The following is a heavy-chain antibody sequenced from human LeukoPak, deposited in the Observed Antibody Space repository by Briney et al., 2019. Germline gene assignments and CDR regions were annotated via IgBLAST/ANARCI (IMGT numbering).Heavy chain of an antibody. V-gene: IGHV4-39*01. Sequence: SETLSLICTVSGGSISSSSYYWGWISQPPGKGLEWIGSIYYSGSTYYNPSLKSRVTISVDTSKNQFSLKLSSVTAADTAVYYCARDYGGNFGPWGQGTLVTVSS. CDR2: IYYSGST. CDR3: ARDYGGNFGP. D-gene: IGHD4-23*01. CDR1: GGSISSSSYY. J-gene: IGHJ5*02.